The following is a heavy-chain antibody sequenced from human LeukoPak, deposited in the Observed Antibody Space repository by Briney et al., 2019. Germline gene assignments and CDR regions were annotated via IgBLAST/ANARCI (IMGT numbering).Heavy chain of an antibody. V-gene: IGHV3-30*02. CDR1: GFTFSSYG. Sequence: GGSLRLSCAASGFTFSSYGMHWVRQAPGKGLEWVAFIRYDGSNKYYADSVKGRFTISRDNSKNTLYLQMNSLRAEDTAVYYCAKDRSGWGRNYYYYYMDVWGKGTTVTISS. J-gene: IGHJ6*03. CDR3: AKDRSGWGRNYYYYYMDV. D-gene: IGHD6-19*01. CDR2: IRYDGSNK.